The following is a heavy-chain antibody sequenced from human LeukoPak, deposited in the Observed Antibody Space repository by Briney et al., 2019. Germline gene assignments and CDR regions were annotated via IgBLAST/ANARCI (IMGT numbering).Heavy chain of an antibody. CDR2: IRYDGSNK. CDR3: AKDGVSIVVVPAAPDY. D-gene: IGHD2-2*01. CDR1: GFTFSSYG. J-gene: IGHJ4*02. Sequence: GGSLRLSCAASGFTFSSYGMHWVRQAPGKGLEWVAFIRYDGSNKYYADSVKGRFTISRDNSKNTLYLQMNSLRAEDTAVYYCAKDGVSIVVVPAAPDYWGQGTLVTVSS. V-gene: IGHV3-30*02.